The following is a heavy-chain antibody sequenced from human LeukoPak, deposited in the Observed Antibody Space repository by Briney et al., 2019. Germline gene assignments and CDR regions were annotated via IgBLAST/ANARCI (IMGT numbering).Heavy chain of an antibody. CDR3: AKDSRKELLWLGEGSDY. J-gene: IGHJ4*02. CDR2: ISYDGSNK. D-gene: IGHD3-10*01. CDR1: GFTFSSYG. Sequence: GRSLRLSCAASGFTFSSYGMHWVRQAPGKGLEWVAVISYDGSNKYYADSVKGRFTISRDNSKNTLYLQMNSLRAEDTAVYYCAKDSRKELLWLGEGSDYWGQGTLVTVSS. V-gene: IGHV3-30*18.